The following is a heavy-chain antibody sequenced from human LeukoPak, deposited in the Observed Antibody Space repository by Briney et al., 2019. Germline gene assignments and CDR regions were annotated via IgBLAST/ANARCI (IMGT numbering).Heavy chain of an antibody. J-gene: IGHJ4*02. CDR2: IYYSGST. Sequence: SETLSLTCTVSGGSISSSSYYWGWIRQPPGKGLEWIGSIYYSGSTYYNPSLKSRVTISVDTSKNQFSLKLSSVTAADTAVYYCARDLARYGSGDYWGQGTLVTVSS. V-gene: IGHV4-39*07. D-gene: IGHD3-10*01. CDR1: GGSISSSSYY. CDR3: ARDLARYGSGDY.